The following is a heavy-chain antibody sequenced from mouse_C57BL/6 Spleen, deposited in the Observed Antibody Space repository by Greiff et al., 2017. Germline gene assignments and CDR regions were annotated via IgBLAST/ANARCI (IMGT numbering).Heavy chain of an antibody. V-gene: IGHV1-55*01. Sequence: QVQLQQPGAELVKPGASVKMSCKASGYTFTSYWITWVKQRPGQGLEWIGDIYPGSGSTNYNEKFKSKATLTVDTSSSTAYMQLSSLTSEDSAVYYCARWHDGSSYVDYWGQGTTLTVSS. CDR3: ARWHDGSSYVDY. CDR2: IYPGSGST. J-gene: IGHJ2*01. CDR1: GYTFTSYW. D-gene: IGHD1-1*01.